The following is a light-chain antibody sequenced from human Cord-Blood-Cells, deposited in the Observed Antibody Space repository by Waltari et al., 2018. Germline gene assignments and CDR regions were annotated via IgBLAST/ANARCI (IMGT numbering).Light chain of an antibody. CDR1: QSVSSN. V-gene: IGKV3-15*01. Sequence: EIVMTQSPATLSVSPGERATLSCRASQSVSSNFAWYQQKPGQAPRLLIYGASTSATGIPARFSGSGSGTEFTLTISSLQSEDFAVYYCQQYNNWPPVTFGQGTRLEIK. CDR3: QQYNNWPPVT. CDR2: GAS. J-gene: IGKJ5*01.